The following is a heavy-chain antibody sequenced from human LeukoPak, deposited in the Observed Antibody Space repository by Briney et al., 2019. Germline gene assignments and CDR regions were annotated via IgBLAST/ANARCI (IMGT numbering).Heavy chain of an antibody. D-gene: IGHD3-10*01. V-gene: IGHV1-69*06. Sequence: SVKVSCKASGGTFSSYAISWVRQAPGQGLEWIGGIIPILGTANYAQKFQGRVTITADKSPSTAYMEPSSLRSEDTAVYYCARGQFHDHGDGPFDYWGQGTLVTVSS. CDR3: ARGQFHDHGDGPFDY. CDR1: GGTFSSYA. J-gene: IGHJ4*02. CDR2: IIPILGTA.